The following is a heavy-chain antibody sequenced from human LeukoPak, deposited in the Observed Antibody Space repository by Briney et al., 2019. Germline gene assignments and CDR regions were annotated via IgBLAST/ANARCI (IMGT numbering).Heavy chain of an antibody. CDR2: ISYSGNT. Sequence: SETLSLTCTVSGGSISSYYWSWIRQPPGKGLEWIGYISYSGNTNYNPSLKSRVTISVDTSKNQFSLKLSSVTAADTAMYYCARLTVASSYYYYGMDVWGQGTTVTVSS. V-gene: IGHV4-59*08. J-gene: IGHJ6*02. CDR3: ARLTVASSYYYYGMDV. CDR1: GGSISSYY. D-gene: IGHD4-11*01.